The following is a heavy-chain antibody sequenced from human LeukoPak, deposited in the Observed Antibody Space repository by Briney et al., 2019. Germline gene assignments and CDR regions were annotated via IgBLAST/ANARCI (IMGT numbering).Heavy chain of an antibody. D-gene: IGHD2-15*01. CDR2: IKSKTDGWTT. CDR3: TTEDIVVVVGAYDP. V-gene: IGHV3-15*01. J-gene: IGHJ5*02. Sequence: PGGSLRLSCAASGFTFSHAWMTWVRQAPGKGLEWVGRIKSKTDGWTTDYAAPVKGRFTISRDDSKNTLYLQMNSLKIEDTAVYYCTTEDIVVVVGAYDPWGQGTLVTVSS. CDR1: GFTFSHAW.